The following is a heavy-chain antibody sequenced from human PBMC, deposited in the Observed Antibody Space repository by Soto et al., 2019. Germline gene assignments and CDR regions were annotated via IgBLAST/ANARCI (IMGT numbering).Heavy chain of an antibody. J-gene: IGHJ3*02. Sequence: RYWMHWVRQAPGKGLVWVSHISSGGSIINYADSVKGRFTISRDNAKNSLYLQMNSLRDEDTAVYYCAREYSSSWHDAFDIWGQGTMVTVSS. CDR1: RYW. CDR3: AREYSSSWHDAFDI. D-gene: IGHD6-13*01. V-gene: IGHV3-74*01. CDR2: ISSGGSII.